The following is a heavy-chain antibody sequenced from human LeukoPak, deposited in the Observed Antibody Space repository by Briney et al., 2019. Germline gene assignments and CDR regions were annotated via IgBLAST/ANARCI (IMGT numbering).Heavy chain of an antibody. D-gene: IGHD3-9*01. CDR1: GGSISSYY. J-gene: IGHJ4*02. CDR2: TYYSGST. CDR3: ARLRYFDWLLD. Sequence: SETLSLTCTVSGGSISSYYWSWIRQPPGKGLEWIGYTYYSGSTNYNPSLKSRVTISVDTSKNQFSLKLSSVTAADTAVYYCARLRYFDWLLDWGQGTLVTVSS. V-gene: IGHV4-59*08.